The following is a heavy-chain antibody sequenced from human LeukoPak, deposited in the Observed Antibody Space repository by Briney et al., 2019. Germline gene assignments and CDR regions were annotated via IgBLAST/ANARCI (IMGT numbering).Heavy chain of an antibody. V-gene: IGHV3-23*01. CDR3: AKDAAANVDYPYYFDY. CDR2: ISGSGGST. Sequence: GGSLRLSCAASGFTFSSYAMSWVRQAPGKGLEWVSAISGSGGSTYYADSVKGRFTISRDNSRTTLYLLMNSLRAEDTAVYYCAKDAAANVDYPYYFDYWGQGALVTVSS. CDR1: GFTFSSYA. J-gene: IGHJ4*02. D-gene: IGHD4-11*01.